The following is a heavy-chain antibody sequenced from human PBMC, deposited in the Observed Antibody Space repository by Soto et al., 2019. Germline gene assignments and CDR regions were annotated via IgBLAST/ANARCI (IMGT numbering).Heavy chain of an antibody. V-gene: IGHV1-69*01. CDR1: GGSFNNYA. CDR2: IIPNFDTP. D-gene: IGHD2-21*01. Sequence: QVHLVQSGAEVKKPGSSVKVSCKTSGGSFNNYAVSWVRQAPGQGLEWMGGIIPNFDTPNYAQKFQDRVTIIANESTSTFYWERRTLSSNDTAVYYCGVAWVREILIFESSGMHVWGRGTTVIVSS. CDR3: GVAWVREILIFESSGMHV. J-gene: IGHJ6*02.